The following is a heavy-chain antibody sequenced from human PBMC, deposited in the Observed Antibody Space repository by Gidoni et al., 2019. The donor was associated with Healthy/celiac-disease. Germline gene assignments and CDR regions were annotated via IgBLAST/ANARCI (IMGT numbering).Heavy chain of an antibody. Sequence: QVQLVQSGAEVKKPGASVKVSCKASGYTFTSYYMHWVRQAPGQGLEWMGIINPSGGSTSYAQKFQGRVTMTRDTSTSTVYMELSSLRSEDTAVYYCARGTGSYDILTGYYGDYWGQGTLVTVSS. J-gene: IGHJ4*02. CDR1: GYTFTSYY. CDR3: ARGTGSYDILTGYYGDY. D-gene: IGHD3-9*01. V-gene: IGHV1-46*01. CDR2: INPSGGST.